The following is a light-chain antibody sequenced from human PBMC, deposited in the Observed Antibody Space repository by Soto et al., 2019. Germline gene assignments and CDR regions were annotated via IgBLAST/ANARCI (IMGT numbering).Light chain of an antibody. CDR3: CSYADTSTFRVL. V-gene: IGLV2-23*01. J-gene: IGLJ2*01. CDR2: EGS. Sequence: QSVLTQPASVSGSPEQSITISCTGTSSDVGAYNLVSWYQQHPGKAPRLIIYEGSKRPSGISHRFSGSKSGNTASLTISGLQAADEADYYCCSYADTSTFRVLFGGGTKVTVL. CDR1: SSDVGAYNL.